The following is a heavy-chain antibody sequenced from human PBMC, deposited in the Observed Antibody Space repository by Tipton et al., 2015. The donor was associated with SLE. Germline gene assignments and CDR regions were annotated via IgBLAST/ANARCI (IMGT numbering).Heavy chain of an antibody. Sequence: TLSLTCTVSGGSISSQYWSWIRQPPGKGLEWIGYIYYSGSTNYNPSLKSRVTISVDTSKNQFSLNLTSVTAADTAVYYCARNEQWLVLPDAFDIWGQGTMVTVSS. V-gene: IGHV4-59*08. CDR1: GGSISSQY. D-gene: IGHD6-19*01. J-gene: IGHJ3*02. CDR3: ARNEQWLVLPDAFDI. CDR2: IYYSGST.